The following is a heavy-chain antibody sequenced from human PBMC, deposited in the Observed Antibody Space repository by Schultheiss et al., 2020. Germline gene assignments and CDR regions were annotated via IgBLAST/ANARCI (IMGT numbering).Heavy chain of an antibody. CDR1: GFTFSNAW. J-gene: IGHJ4*02. CDR2: IKSKTDGGTT. CDR3: ARDESSGCDY. Sequence: GGSLRLSCAASGFTFSNAWMSWVRQAPGKGLEWVGRIKSKTDGGTTDYAAPVKGRFTISRDNSKNTLYLQMNSLRAEDTAVYYCARDESSGCDYWGQGTLVTGS. V-gene: IGHV3-15*01. D-gene: IGHD6-19*01.